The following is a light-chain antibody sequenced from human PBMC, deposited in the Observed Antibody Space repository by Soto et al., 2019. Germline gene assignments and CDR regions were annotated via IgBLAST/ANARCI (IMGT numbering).Light chain of an antibody. V-gene: IGKV1-5*01. J-gene: IGKJ2*01. CDR1: QSLTSW. CDR2: DAS. Sequence: DILVTQSPSTLSASVGDKVTITCRASQSLTSWLAWYQQKPGKAPKLLIYDASTLQSGVPSRFSGSGSGTDFTLTISSLQPDDFATYYCQQYKNYSPYTFGQGTKLEIK. CDR3: QQYKNYSPYT.